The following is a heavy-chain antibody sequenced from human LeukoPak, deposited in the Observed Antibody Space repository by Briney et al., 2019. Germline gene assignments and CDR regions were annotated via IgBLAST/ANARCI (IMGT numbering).Heavy chain of an antibody. V-gene: IGHV3-73*01. CDR3: TRRPPDAPFSYYFDY. J-gene: IGHJ4*02. CDR2: IRSKANSYAT. CDR1: GFTFSGSA. D-gene: IGHD1-14*01. Sequence: GSLRLSCAASGFTFSGSAMHWVRQASGKGLEWVGRIRSKANSYATAYAASVKGRFTISRDDSKNTAYLQMNSLKTEDTAVYYCTRRPPDAPFSYYFDYWGQGTLVTVSS.